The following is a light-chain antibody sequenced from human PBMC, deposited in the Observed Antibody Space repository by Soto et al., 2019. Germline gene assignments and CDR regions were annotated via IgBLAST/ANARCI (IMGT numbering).Light chain of an antibody. Sequence: DIQMIQSPSSLSASVGDRVTITCQASQEMSNYLNWYQQKPVKAPKLLIYDATNLKRGVPSRFSGRGSGTDVTFTNNSLQPEDFATYYCQQYDHLPRTFGRGTKVEIK. J-gene: IGKJ1*01. V-gene: IGKV1-33*01. CDR3: QQYDHLPRT. CDR2: DAT. CDR1: QEMSNY.